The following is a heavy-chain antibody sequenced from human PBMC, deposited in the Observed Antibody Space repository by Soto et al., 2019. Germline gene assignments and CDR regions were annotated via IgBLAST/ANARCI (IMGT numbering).Heavy chain of an antibody. D-gene: IGHD2-2*01. CDR1: GFTFSSYW. J-gene: IGHJ6*03. Sequence: PGGSLRLSCAASGFTFSSYWMSWVRQAPGKGLEWVANIKQDGSEKYYVDSVKGRFTISRDNAKNSLYLQMNSLRAEDTAVYYCARVLFLLDRDTIVPAATHQLYYYYYYMDVWGKGTTVTVSS. CDR3: ARVLFLLDRDTIVPAATHQLYYYYYYMDV. CDR2: IKQDGSEK. V-gene: IGHV3-7*01.